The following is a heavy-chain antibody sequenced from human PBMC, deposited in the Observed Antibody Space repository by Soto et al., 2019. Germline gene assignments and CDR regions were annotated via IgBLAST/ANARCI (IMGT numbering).Heavy chain of an antibody. CDR3: ARVASYDSSGYYYHY. J-gene: IGHJ4*02. CDR1: GYTFTSYY. CDR2: INPSGGST. Sequence: QVQLVQSGAEVKKPGASVKVSCKASGYTFTSYYMHCVRQAPGQGLEWMGIINPSGGSTSYAQKFQIRVTMTRDTSTSTVYMELRSLRSEDTAVYYCARVASYDSSGYYYHYWGQGTLVTVSS. V-gene: IGHV1-46*01. D-gene: IGHD3-22*01.